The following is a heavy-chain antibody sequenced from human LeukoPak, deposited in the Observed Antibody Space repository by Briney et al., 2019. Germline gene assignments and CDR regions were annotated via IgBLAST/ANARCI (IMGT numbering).Heavy chain of an antibody. CDR1: GFTFSNAW. CDR3: TTTGILEWLLLDY. J-gene: IGHJ4*02. Sequence: QPGGSLRLSCAASGFTFSNAWMSWVRRAPGKGLEWVGRIKSKTDGGTTDYAAPVKGRFTISRDDSKNTLYLQMNSLKTEDTAVYYCTTTGILEWLLLDYWGQGTLVTVSS. D-gene: IGHD3-3*01. V-gene: IGHV3-15*07. CDR2: IKSKTDGGTT.